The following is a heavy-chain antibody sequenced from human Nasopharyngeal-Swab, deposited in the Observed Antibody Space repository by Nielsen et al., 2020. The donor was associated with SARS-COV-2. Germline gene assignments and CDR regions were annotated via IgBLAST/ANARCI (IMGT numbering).Heavy chain of an antibody. CDR1: GGSVSSGSYY. V-gene: IGHV4-61*01. J-gene: IGHJ6*03. Sequence: GSLRLSCTVSGGSVSSGSYYWSSIRQPPGKGLEWIGYIYYSGSTNYNPSLKSRVTLSVDTSKNQFSLKLSSVTAADTAVYYCARGYSYGSYYYYYMDVWGKGTTVTVSS. CDR2: IYYSGST. D-gene: IGHD5-18*01. CDR3: ARGYSYGSYYYYYMDV.